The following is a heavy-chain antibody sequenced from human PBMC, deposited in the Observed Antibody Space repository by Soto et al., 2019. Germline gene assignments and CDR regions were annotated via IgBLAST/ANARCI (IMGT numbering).Heavy chain of an antibody. V-gene: IGHV1-2*02. D-gene: IGHD3-22*01. J-gene: IGHJ6*02. CDR3: AREYDSSGYYYGPLYYGMDV. CDR1: GYTFTGYY. Sequence: GAVKVSCKASGYTFTGYYMHWVRQAPGQGLEWMGWINPNSGGTNYAQKFQGRVTMTRDTSISTAYMELSRLRSDDTAVYYCAREYDSSGYYYGPLYYGMDVWGQGTTVTVSS. CDR2: INPNSGGT.